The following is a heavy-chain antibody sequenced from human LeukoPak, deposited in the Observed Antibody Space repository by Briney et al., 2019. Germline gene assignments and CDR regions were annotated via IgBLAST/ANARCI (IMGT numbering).Heavy chain of an antibody. V-gene: IGHV3-23*01. CDR2: IIGSGGNT. D-gene: IGHD3-3*01. J-gene: IGHJ4*02. CDR1: GFTFNNYA. CDR3: ATDRGWRTSGYYLYYFEY. Sequence: GGSLRLSCAASGFTFNNYAMTWVRQAPGKGLEWVSTIIGSGGNTDYADSVKGRFTISRDNSKDTLFLQMDSLRVEDTAVYYCATDRGWRTSGYYLYYFEYWGQGTLVTYSS.